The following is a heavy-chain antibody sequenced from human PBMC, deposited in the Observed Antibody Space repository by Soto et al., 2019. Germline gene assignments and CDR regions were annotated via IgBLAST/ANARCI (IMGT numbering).Heavy chain of an antibody. CDR3: ARDLFSAVAGHYYYYYGMDV. CDR1: GDSVSSTSAA. CDR2: TYYRSKWYN. Sequence: PSQTLSLTYAISGDSVSSTSAAWNWIRQSPSRGLEWLGRTYYRSKWYNDYAVSVKSRITINPDTSKNQFSLQLNSVTPEDTAVYYCARDLFSAVAGHYYYYYGMDVWGQGTTVTVSS. J-gene: IGHJ6*02. V-gene: IGHV6-1*01. D-gene: IGHD6-19*01.